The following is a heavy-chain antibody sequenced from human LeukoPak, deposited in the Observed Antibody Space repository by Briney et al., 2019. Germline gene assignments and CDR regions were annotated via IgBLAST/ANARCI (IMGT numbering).Heavy chain of an antibody. CDR2: ITSSSSYI. J-gene: IGHJ4*02. V-gene: IGHV3-21*01. Sequence: GGSLRLSCAASGCTFRSYIMNWVRQAPGKGLEWVSSITSSSSYIYYADSVKGRFTISRDNSKNSLYLQMNSRRAEDTAVYYCAREWHWGQGTLVTVSS. D-gene: IGHD5-12*01. CDR3: AREWH. CDR1: GCTFRSYI.